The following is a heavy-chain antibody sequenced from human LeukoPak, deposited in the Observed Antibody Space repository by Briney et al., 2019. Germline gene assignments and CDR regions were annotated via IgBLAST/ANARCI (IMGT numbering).Heavy chain of an antibody. Sequence: ASVKVSCKASGYTFTSYYMRWVRQAPGQGLEWMGWISAYNGNTNYAQKLQGRVTMTTDTSTSTAYMELRSLRSDDTAVYYCARDRYFDWLLSPYYYYGMDVWGQGTTVTVSS. CDR3: ARDRYFDWLLSPYYYYGMDV. CDR1: GYTFTSYY. J-gene: IGHJ6*02. CDR2: ISAYNGNT. V-gene: IGHV1-18*04. D-gene: IGHD3-9*01.